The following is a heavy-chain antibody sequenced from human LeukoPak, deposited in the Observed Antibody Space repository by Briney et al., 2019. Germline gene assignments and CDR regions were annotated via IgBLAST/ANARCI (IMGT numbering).Heavy chain of an antibody. CDR2: INSDGSST. D-gene: IGHD3-16*01. J-gene: IGHJ6*02. Sequence: PGGSLRLSCAASGFTFSTYWMHWVRQTPGKGLVWVSHINSDGSSTSYADSVKGRFTISRDNAKNTLYLQMNSLRAEDTAVYYCARDWVYGLDVWGQGTTVTVSS. V-gene: IGHV3-74*01. CDR3: ARDWVYGLDV. CDR1: GFTFSTYW.